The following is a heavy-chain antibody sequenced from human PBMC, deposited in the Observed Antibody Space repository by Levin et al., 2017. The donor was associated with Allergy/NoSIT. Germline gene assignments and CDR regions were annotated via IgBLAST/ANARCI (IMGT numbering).Heavy chain of an antibody. V-gene: IGHV4-39*01. Sequence: SETLSLTCNVSGVSLSRSSHYWGWIRQPPGKGLESIGYIYYSGSTFYNPSLRSRVTISVDTSKNQFSLTFTSVTAADTAVYYCARRGLTYDGFDVWGQGTMVTVSS. CDR1: GVSLSRSSHY. CDR2: IYYSGST. CDR3: ARRGLTYDGFDV. J-gene: IGHJ3*01. D-gene: IGHD3-9*01.